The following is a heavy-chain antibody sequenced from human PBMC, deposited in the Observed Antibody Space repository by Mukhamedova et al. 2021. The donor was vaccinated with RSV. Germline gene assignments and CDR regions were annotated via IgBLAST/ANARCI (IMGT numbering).Heavy chain of an antibody. J-gene: IGHJ4*02. V-gene: IGHV1-69*01. CDR3: ARDTAYSISCCYFDY. D-gene: IGHD6-6*01. Sequence: QWYQRRVTITADESTSTAYMELSSLRSEDTAVYYCARDTAYSISCCYFDYWGQGTLVTVSS.